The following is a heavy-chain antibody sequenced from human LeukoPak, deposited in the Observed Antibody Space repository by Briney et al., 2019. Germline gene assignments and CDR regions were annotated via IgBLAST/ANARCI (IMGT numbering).Heavy chain of an antibody. CDR3: ARKLRGWTGFDY. Sequence: SETLSLTCAVSGWSFSGYYLSWIRQPPGKGLEWIGEINHSGSTNYNTSLKSRVTISVDTSKNHFSLNLSSVTAADTAVYYCARKLRGWTGFDYWGQGTLVTVSS. D-gene: IGHD3/OR15-3a*01. V-gene: IGHV4-34*01. CDR2: INHSGST. J-gene: IGHJ4*02. CDR1: GWSFSGYY.